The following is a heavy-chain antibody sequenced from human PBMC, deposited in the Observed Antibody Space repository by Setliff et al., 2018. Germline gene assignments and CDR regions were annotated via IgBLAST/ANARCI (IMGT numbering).Heavy chain of an antibody. CDR1: GGSFSGYY. V-gene: IGHV4-34*01. J-gene: IGHJ6*02. CDR2: INYSGST. Sequence: SETLSLTCAVYGGSFSGYYWSWIRQPPGKGLEWIGSINYSGSTYYNPSLKSRVTISVETSKNQFSLKLSSVTAADTAVYYCARAAGYSSSWYHYYYGMDVWGQGTTVTVSS. CDR3: ARAAGYSSSWYHYYYGMDV. D-gene: IGHD6-13*01.